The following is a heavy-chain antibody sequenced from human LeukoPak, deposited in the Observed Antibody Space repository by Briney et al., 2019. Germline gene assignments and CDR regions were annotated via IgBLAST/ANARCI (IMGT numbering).Heavy chain of an antibody. V-gene: IGHV1-3*01. CDR3: ARDPGPIYGDYEKISWFDP. CDR2: INAGNGDT. Sequence: ASVKVSCKASGYIFTNYAIHWVRQAPGQRLEWMGWINAGNGDTKYSQEFQGRVTITRDTSATTAYMELSSLRSEDTAIYYCARDPGPIYGDYEKISWFDPWGQGTLVTVSS. J-gene: IGHJ5*02. CDR1: GYIFTNYA. D-gene: IGHD4-17*01.